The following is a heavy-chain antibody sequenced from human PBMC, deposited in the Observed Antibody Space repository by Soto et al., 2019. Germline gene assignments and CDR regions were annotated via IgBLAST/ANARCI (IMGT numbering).Heavy chain of an antibody. CDR3: ARDLGDSSGWYWNAFDI. Sequence: QVQLVQSGAXXKKPXXSXXVSCKASGYTFTSYAMHWVRQAPGQRLEWMGWINAGNGNTKYSQKFQGRVTITRDTSASTAYMELSSLRSEDTAVYYCARDLGDSSGWYWNAFDIWGQGTMVTVSS. J-gene: IGHJ3*02. V-gene: IGHV1-3*01. CDR2: INAGNGNT. CDR1: GYTFTSYA. D-gene: IGHD6-19*01.